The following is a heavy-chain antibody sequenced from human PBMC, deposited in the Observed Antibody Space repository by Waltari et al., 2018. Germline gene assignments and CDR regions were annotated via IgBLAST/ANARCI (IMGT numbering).Heavy chain of an antibody. CDR2: IKQDGSEK. V-gene: IGHV3-7*01. Sequence: EVQLVESGGGLVQPGGSLRLSCAASGFTFSSYWMSWVRQAPGKGLDGVGKIKQDGSEKYYVDSVKGRFTISRDNAKNSLYLQMNSLGAEDTAVYYCARGVVGATRSFDSWGQGTLVTVSS. CDR3: ARGVVGATRSFDS. CDR1: GFTFSSYW. D-gene: IGHD1-26*01. J-gene: IGHJ4*02.